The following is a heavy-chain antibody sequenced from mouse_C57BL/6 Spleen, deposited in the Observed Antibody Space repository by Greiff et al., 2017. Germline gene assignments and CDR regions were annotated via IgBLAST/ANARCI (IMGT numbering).Heavy chain of an antibody. V-gene: IGHV5-17*01. CDR1: GFTFSDYG. CDR2: ISSGSSTI. J-gene: IGHJ4*01. D-gene: IGHD2-5*01. Sequence: DVHLVASGGGLVKPGGSLKLSCAASGFTFSDYGMHWVRQAPEKGLEWVAYISSGSSTIYYADTVKGRFTISRDNAKNTLFLQMTSLRSEDTAMYYCARSGYSNLYAMDYWGQGTSVTVSS. CDR3: ARSGYSNLYAMDY.